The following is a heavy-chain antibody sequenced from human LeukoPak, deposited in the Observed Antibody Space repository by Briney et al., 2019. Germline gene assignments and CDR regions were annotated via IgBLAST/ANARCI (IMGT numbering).Heavy chain of an antibody. CDR3: ARQYYYDSSGYQNWFDP. J-gene: IGHJ5*02. CDR2: IYPGDSDT. D-gene: IGHD3-22*01. V-gene: IGHV5-51*01. Sequence: GESLKISCKGSGYSFTSYWIGWVRQLPGKGLEWMGIIYPGDSDTRYSPSFQGQVTISADKSISTAYLQWSSLKASDTAMYYCARQYYYDSSGYQNWFDPWGQGTLVTVSS. CDR1: GYSFTSYW.